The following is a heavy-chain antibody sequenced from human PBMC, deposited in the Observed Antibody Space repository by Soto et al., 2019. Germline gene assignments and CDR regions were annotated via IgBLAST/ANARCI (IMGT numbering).Heavy chain of an antibody. CDR2: IYYRGST. CDR3: ARGLRQDTHFFFFDS. D-gene: IGHD3-3*02. V-gene: IGHV4-59*12. Sequence: PSETLSLTCNVSGVSISTYYWSWLRQSPGKGLEWIGFIYYRGSTTYNPSLRSRVTISVDTSKKEYSLKMTSATAADTAVYFCARGLRQDTHFFFFDSWAPGTPVTVSS. J-gene: IGHJ4*01. CDR1: GVSISTYY.